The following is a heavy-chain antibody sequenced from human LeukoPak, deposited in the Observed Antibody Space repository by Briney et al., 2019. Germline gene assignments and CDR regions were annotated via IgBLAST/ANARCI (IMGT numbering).Heavy chain of an antibody. CDR3: ARDWNGGPTDP. D-gene: IGHD3-3*01. CDR1: GGSISSGDYY. J-gene: IGHJ5*02. CDR2: VYHGGS. Sequence: PSETLSLTCTVSGGSISSGDYYWTWIRQHPGKGLEWIGYVYHGGSHYNPSLKRGATISADASKNQFSLRLSSVTAADTAAYYCARDWNGGPTDPWGQGILVTVSS. V-gene: IGHV4-31*03.